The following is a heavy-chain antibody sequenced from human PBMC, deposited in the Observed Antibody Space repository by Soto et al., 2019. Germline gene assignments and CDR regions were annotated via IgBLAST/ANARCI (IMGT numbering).Heavy chain of an antibody. Sequence: LSLTCTVSGGSISSYYWSWIRQPPGKGLEWIGYIYYSGSTNYNPSLKSRVTISVDTSKNQFSLKLSSVTAADTAVYYCARDIAGSWFDPWGQGTLVTVSS. V-gene: IGHV4-59*01. CDR1: GGSISSYY. CDR3: ARDIAGSWFDP. D-gene: IGHD1-26*01. CDR2: IYYSGST. J-gene: IGHJ5*02.